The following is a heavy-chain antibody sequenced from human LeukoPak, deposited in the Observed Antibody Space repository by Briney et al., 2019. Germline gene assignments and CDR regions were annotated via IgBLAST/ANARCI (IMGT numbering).Heavy chain of an antibody. V-gene: IGHV3-7*01. Sequence: PAGSLRLSCAASGFTFSSYCMSWVRQAPGKGLEWVANIKQDGSEKYYVDSVKGRFTISRDNAKNSLYLQMNSLRAEDTAVYYCAQLLEGGYYGMDVWGQGTTVTVSS. CDR1: GFTFSSYC. CDR3: AQLLEGGYYGMDV. CDR2: IKQDGSEK. J-gene: IGHJ6*02. D-gene: IGHD2-2*01.